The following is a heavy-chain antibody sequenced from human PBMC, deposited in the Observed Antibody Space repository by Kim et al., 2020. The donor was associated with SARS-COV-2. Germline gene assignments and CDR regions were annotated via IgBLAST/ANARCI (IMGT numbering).Heavy chain of an antibody. V-gene: IGHV3-7*03. D-gene: IGHD2-21*02. Sequence: GGSLRLSCAASGFTFSSYWMSWVRQAPGKGLEWVANIKQDGSEKYYVDSVKGRFTISRDNAKNSLYLQMNSLRAEDTAVYYCARARGDCGGDCYTHSFWFDPWGQGTLVTVSS. CDR3: ARARGDCGGDCYTHSFWFDP. CDR1: GFTFSSYW. CDR2: IKQDGSEK. J-gene: IGHJ5*02.